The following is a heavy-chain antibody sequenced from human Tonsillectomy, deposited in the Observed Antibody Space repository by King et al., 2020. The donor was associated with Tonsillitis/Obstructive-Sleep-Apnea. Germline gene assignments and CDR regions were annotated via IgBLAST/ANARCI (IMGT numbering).Heavy chain of an antibody. Sequence: QLVQSGGGLVQPGRSLRLSCAASGFTFDDYAMYWVRQAPGKGLEWVSGISWNSGSIVYADSVKGRFTISRDNAKNSLFLQMNSLRTEDTALYHCAKDLIIAESGTPGDAFDIWRQGKMVTVFS. CDR1: GFTFDDYA. D-gene: IGHD6-13*01. CDR2: ISWNSGSI. V-gene: IGHV3-9*01. J-gene: IGHJ3*02. CDR3: AKDLIIAESGTPGDAFDI.